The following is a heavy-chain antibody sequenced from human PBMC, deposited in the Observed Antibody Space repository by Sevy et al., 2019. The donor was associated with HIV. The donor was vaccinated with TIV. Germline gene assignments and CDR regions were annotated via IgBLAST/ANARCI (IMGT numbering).Heavy chain of an antibody. V-gene: IGHV3-30-3*01. J-gene: IGHJ6*02. D-gene: IGHD3-3*01. Sequence: GSLRLSCAASGFTFSSYAMHWVRQSPGKGLEWVAVISYDGSNKYYADSVKGRFTISRDNSKNTLYLQMNSLRAEDTAVYYCAREKSRTLGSGYFYGMDVWGQGTTVTVSS. CDR2: ISYDGSNK. CDR3: AREKSRTLGSGYFYGMDV. CDR1: GFTFSSYA.